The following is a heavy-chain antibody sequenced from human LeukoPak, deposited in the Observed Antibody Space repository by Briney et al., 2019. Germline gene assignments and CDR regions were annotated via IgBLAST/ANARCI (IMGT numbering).Heavy chain of an antibody. CDR1: GGSISSHY. CDR2: IYYTGTR. J-gene: IGHJ3*02. V-gene: IGHV4-59*08. Sequence: PSETLRLTCTVSGGSISSHYWSWIRQPPGKGLEWIAYIYYTGTRNYNTAIKSRVTISVDTSKDQISLRLSSVTAADTAVYYCARQGIDAFDIWGQGTLVTVSS. CDR3: ARQGIDAFDI.